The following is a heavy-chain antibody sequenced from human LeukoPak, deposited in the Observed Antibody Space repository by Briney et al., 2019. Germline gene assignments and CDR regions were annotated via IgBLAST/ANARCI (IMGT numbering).Heavy chain of an antibody. D-gene: IGHD2-15*01. CDR1: GFTSNLAW. CDR2: IKRNTQGATT. J-gene: IGHJ4*02. V-gene: IGHV3-15*01. CDR3: TTHPGYESY. Sequence: GGSLRLSCATSGFTSNLAWMSWVRQAPGKGLEWVGRIKRNTQGATTDYAAAVKGRFTISRDDSKNTLYLQMNSLETEDTGVYYCTTHPGYESYWGQGTLVTVSS.